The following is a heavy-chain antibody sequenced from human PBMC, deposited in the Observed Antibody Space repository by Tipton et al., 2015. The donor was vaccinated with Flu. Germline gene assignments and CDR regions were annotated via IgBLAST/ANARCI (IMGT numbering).Heavy chain of an antibody. J-gene: IGHJ5*02. D-gene: IGHD6-13*01. CDR3: ARPRGIAAAGTGVGWFDP. CDR2: IHYSGST. CDR1: AAPISSSSYY. Sequence: TLSLTCTVSAAPISSSSYYWGWNRQPLGKGMEWIGVIHYSGSTYYNPSLKSRVTISVDTSKNQFSLKLSSVTAADTAVYFCARPRGIAAAGTGVGWFDPRGQGALVTVSS. V-gene: IGHV4-39*07.